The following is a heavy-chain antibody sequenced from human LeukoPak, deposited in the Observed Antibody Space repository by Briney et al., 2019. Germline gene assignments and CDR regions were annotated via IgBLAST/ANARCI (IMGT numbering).Heavy chain of an antibody. V-gene: IGHV4-59*08. Sequence: SETLSLTCTVSGGSISSYYWSWIRQPPGKGLEWIGYIYYSGSTNYNPSLKSRVTISVDTSKNQFSLKLSSVTAADTAVYYCARQSESHYYDSSGYYLDIDYFDYWGQGTLVTVSS. CDR3: ARQSESHYYDSSGYYLDIDYFDY. J-gene: IGHJ4*02. CDR2: IYYSGST. CDR1: GGSISSYY. D-gene: IGHD3-22*01.